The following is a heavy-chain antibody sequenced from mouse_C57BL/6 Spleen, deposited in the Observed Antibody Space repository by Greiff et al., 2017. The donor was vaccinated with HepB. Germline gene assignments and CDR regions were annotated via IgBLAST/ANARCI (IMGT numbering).Heavy chain of an antibody. CDR3: ARQCDGSSSGYFDV. Sequence: QVQLQQPGAELVRPGSSVKLSCKASGYTFTSYWMHWVKQRPIQGLEWIGNIDPSDSETHYNQKFKDKATLTVDKSSSTAYMQLSSLTYEDSAVYDSARQCDGSSSGYFDVWGTGTTVTVSS. D-gene: IGHD1-1*01. CDR2: IDPSDSET. CDR1: GYTFTSYW. V-gene: IGHV1-52*01. J-gene: IGHJ1*03.